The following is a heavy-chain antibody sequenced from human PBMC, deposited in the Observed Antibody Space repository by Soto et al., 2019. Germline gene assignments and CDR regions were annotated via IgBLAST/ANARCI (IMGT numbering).Heavy chain of an antibody. CDR1: GFTFSSYA. D-gene: IGHD3-9*01. CDR3: AKSYYDILTGYRSHSPPDL. CDR2: ISGSGGST. Sequence: PGWSLRLSCAASGFTFSSYAMSLVRQAPGKGLEWVSAISGSGGSTYYADSVKGRFTISRDNSKNTLYLQMNSLRAEDTAVYYCAKSYYDILTGYRSHSPPDLWGGGTLVTVSS. V-gene: IGHV3-23*01. J-gene: IGHJ2*01.